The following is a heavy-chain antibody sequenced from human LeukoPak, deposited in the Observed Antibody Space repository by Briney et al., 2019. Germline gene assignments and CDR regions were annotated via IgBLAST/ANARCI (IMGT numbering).Heavy chain of an antibody. Sequence: GGSLRLSCVASGFTFSNYAMGWVRQAPGKGLEWVSAISGSGSTIYYADSVKGRFTISRDNSKNTLYLQMNSLRAEDTAVYYCARDRSRYFDWLLSYFDYWGQGTLVTVSS. CDR3: ARDRSRYFDWLLSYFDY. CDR2: ISGSGSTI. D-gene: IGHD3-9*01. CDR1: GFTFSNYA. V-gene: IGHV3-23*01. J-gene: IGHJ4*02.